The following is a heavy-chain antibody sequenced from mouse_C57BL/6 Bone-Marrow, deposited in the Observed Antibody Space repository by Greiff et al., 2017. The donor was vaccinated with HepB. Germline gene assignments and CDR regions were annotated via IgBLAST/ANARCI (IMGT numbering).Heavy chain of an antibody. CDR3: ARAPYGLWYFDV. CDR2: ISDGGSYT. V-gene: IGHV5-4*03. J-gene: IGHJ1*03. Sequence: EVKLVESGGGLVKPGGSLKLSCAASGFTFSSYAMSWVRQTPEKRLEWVATISDGGSYTYYPDNVKGRFTISRDNAKNNLYLQMSHLKSEDTAMYYCARAPYGLWYFDVWGTGTTVTVSS. CDR1: GFTFSSYA. D-gene: IGHD1-1*02.